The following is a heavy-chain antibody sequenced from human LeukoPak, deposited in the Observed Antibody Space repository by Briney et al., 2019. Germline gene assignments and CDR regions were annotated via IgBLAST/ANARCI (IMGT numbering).Heavy chain of an antibody. D-gene: IGHD6-13*01. CDR2: INHSGST. J-gene: IGHJ5*02. Sequence: SETLSLTCAVYGGSFSGYYWSWIRQPPGKGLEWIGEINHSGSTNYNPSLKSRVTISVETSKNQFSLKLSSVTAADTAVYYCARGRASSSWYNPWGQGTLVTVSS. CDR1: GGSFSGYY. V-gene: IGHV4-34*01. CDR3: ARGRASSSWYNP.